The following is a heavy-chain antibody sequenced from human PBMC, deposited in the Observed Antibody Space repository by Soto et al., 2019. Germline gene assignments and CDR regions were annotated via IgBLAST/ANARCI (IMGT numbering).Heavy chain of an antibody. V-gene: IGHV4-39*01. Sequence: PSETLSLTCTVSGGSISSSSYYWGWIRQPPGKGLEWIGSIYYSGSTYYNPSLKSRVTISVDTSKNQFSLKPSSVTAADTAVYYCARGQRILTGYYRSYYYYGVDVWGQGTTVTVSS. J-gene: IGHJ6*02. CDR2: IYYSGST. CDR1: GGSISSSSYY. D-gene: IGHD3-9*01. CDR3: ARGQRILTGYYRSYYYYGVDV.